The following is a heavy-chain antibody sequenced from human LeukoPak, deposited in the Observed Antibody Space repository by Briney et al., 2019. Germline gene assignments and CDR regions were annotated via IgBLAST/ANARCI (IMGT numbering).Heavy chain of an antibody. CDR2: IDASGNP. D-gene: IGHD3-10*01. Sequence: PSETLSLTCTVSGDSISSGTYYWSWIRQPAGKGLEWIGRIDASGNPNYNPSLRSRLTMSVDTSKNQFSLNLRFVTAADTAVYYCTTSPPYYYYGSGSYEVDYWGQGTLVTVSS. CDR1: GDSISSGTYY. CDR3: TTSPPYYYYGSGSYEVDY. V-gene: IGHV4-61*02. J-gene: IGHJ4*02.